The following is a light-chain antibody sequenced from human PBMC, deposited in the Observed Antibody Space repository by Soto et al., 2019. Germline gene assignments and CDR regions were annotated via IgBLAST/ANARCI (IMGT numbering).Light chain of an antibody. J-gene: IGLJ1*01. CDR3: CSYAGSYTLYA. Sequence: QSALTQPRSVSGSPGQSVTISCTGTSSDVGGYNYVSWYQHHPGKAPKLMIYDVSKRPSGVPDRFSGSKSGNTASLTISGLQAEDEADYYCCSYAGSYTLYAFGTGTKVT. CDR1: SSDVGGYNY. CDR2: DVS. V-gene: IGLV2-11*01.